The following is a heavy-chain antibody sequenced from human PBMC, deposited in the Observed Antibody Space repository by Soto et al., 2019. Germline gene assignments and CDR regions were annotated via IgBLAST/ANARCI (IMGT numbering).Heavy chain of an antibody. D-gene: IGHD6-13*01. Sequence: PGGSLRLSCAASGFTFSTYEFNWVRQAPGRGLEWISYISVSGNIIKYADSVKGRFTISRDNAESSLHLQMNSLRAEDTAVYYCARDAQYGIAAAGITDYWGQGTLVTVSS. V-gene: IGHV3-48*03. CDR1: GFTFSTYE. CDR3: ARDAQYGIAAAGITDY. CDR2: ISVSGNII. J-gene: IGHJ4*02.